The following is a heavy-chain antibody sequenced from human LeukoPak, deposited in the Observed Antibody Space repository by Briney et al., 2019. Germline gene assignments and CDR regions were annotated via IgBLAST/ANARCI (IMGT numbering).Heavy chain of an antibody. D-gene: IGHD3-3*01. CDR3: AKAELGVDTFFDY. J-gene: IGHJ4*02. Sequence: GGSLRLSCAASGFTLSDYALGWVRQAPGRGLEWVATLSGSGAGTYYSDSVQGRFTISRDNSKRTLFLQMNSLRAEDTAFYYCAKAELGVDTFFDYWGQGTLVTVSS. V-gene: IGHV3-23*01. CDR2: LSGSGAGT. CDR1: GFTLSDYA.